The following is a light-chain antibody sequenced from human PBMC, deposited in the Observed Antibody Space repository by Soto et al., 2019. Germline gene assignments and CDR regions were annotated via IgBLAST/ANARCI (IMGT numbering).Light chain of an antibody. CDR1: EDISTW. V-gene: IGKV1-12*01. J-gene: IGKJ4*01. Sequence: DIQMTQYPSSVSASVGDRVTITCRSSEDISTWLAWYQKKTGKAPKLLISTASSLQNGVPSRFRGSGYGTELTITISSLKTEDFESYYCQQANSFTLTFGGGTKVDIK. CDR3: QQANSFTLT. CDR2: TAS.